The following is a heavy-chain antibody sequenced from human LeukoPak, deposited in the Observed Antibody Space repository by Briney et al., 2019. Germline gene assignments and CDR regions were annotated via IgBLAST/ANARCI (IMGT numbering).Heavy chain of an antibody. CDR2: TYHRSQLYN. D-gene: IGHD3-10*01. V-gene: IGHV6-1*01. J-gene: IGHJ4*02. CDR1: GDSFSSNSAA. Sequence: SQTLSLTCAVSGDSFSSNSAAWDWVRQSPSRGLEWLGRTYHRSQLYNDYAVSVKSRIIINPDTSKNQFSLQLNSVTPEDTAVYYCARAFGSGSYLDFWGQGTLVTVSS. CDR3: ARAFGSGSYLDF.